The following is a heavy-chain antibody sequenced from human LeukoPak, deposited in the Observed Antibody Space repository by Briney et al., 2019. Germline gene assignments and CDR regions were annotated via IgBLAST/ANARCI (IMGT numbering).Heavy chain of an antibody. V-gene: IGHV3-48*01. CDR3: AREYSSSSGRAFDI. J-gene: IGHJ3*02. CDR2: ISSSSAI. CDR1: GFTSSSYS. D-gene: IGHD6-6*01. Sequence: PGGSLRLSCAASGFTSSSYSMNWVRQAPGKGLEWASYISSSSAIYYADSVKGRFTISRDNAKNSLFLQMNSLRADDTAVYYCAREYSSSSGRAFDIWGQGTMVTVSS.